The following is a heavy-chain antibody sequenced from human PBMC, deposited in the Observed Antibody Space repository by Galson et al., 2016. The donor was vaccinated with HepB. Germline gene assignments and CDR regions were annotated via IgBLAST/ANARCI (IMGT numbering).Heavy chain of an antibody. CDR2: IIESGVTT. Sequence: SLRLSCAASGFTFGDYAMSWFRQAPGKGLEWVSIIESGVTTYYSDSVKGRFTLSRHSSKNTLYLQMNSLRVDDTAVYYCARGRPYYYFDSWGQGTLVTVSS. V-gene: IGHV3-53*04. J-gene: IGHJ4*02. CDR1: GFTFGDYA. CDR3: ARGRPYYYFDS. D-gene: IGHD3-10*01.